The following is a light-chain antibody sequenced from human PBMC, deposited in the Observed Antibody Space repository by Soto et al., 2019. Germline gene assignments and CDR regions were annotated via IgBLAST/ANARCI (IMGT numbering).Light chain of an antibody. CDR3: MQGTHWPPA. J-gene: IGKJ1*01. V-gene: IGKV2-30*01. CDR2: RAS. CDR1: QSLVYSDGNSY. Sequence: DVVMTQSPLSLPVTLGQPAAISCRSSQSLVYSDGNSYLSWFQQRPGQSPRRLIYRASNRDSGVPDRFSGSGSDTDFTLKISSVEAEDVGVYYCMQGTHWPPAFGQGTKVDI.